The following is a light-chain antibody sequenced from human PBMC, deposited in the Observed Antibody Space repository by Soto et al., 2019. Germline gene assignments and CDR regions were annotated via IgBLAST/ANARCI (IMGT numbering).Light chain of an antibody. J-gene: IGKJ2*01. V-gene: IGKV2-30*02. CDR1: QSLVHSDGDTY. CDR3: MQGTHWPPYT. Sequence: DVVMTQSPLSLPVNLGEPAAISCRSTQSLVHSDGDTYLSWFHQRPGQSPRRLILRVSKRDFGVPPRFIGSGSVTDFKLEITSVEAEDVGVYYCMQGTHWPPYTFGQGTRLEIK. CDR2: RVS.